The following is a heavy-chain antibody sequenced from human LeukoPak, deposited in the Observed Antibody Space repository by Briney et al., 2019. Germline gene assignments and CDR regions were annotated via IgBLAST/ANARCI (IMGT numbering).Heavy chain of an antibody. Sequence: GGSLRLSCAASGFTFRSSWMHWVRQAPGKGLVWVSRINGDGSSTSYADSVKGRFTISRDNAKNTLYLQMNTLRAEDTAVYKCARGSYSLGSWGPGTLVTVSS. D-gene: IGHD2-21*01. CDR2: INGDGSST. J-gene: IGHJ5*02. CDR1: GFTFRSSW. CDR3: ARGSYSLGS. V-gene: IGHV3-74*01.